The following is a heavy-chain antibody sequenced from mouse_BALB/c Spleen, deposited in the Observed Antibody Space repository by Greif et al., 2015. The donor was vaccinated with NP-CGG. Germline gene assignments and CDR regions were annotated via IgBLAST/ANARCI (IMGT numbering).Heavy chain of an antibody. D-gene: IGHD2-3*01. V-gene: IGHV5-12-1*01. Sequence: EVKVEESGGGLVKPGGSLKLSCAASGFAFSSYDMSWVRQTPEKRLEWVAYISSGGGSTYYPDTVKGRFTISRDNAKNPLYLQMSSLKSEDTAMYYCARYDGYYYYAMDYWGQGTSVTVSS. CDR2: ISSGGGST. CDR3: ARYDGYYYYAMDY. CDR1: GFAFSSYD. J-gene: IGHJ4*01.